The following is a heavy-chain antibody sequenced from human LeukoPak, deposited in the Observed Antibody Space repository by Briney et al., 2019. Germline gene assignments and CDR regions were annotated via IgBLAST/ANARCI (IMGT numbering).Heavy chain of an antibody. V-gene: IGHV4-34*01. CDR1: GGSFSGYY. J-gene: IGHJ4*02. D-gene: IGHD6-19*01. CDR3: ARVRSSGWSASLRYFDY. Sequence: SETLSLTCAVYGGSFSGYYWSWIRQPPGKGLEWIGEINHSGSTNYNPSLKSRVTISVDTSKNQFSLKLSSVTAADTAVYYCARVRSSGWSASLRYFDYWGQGTLVTVSS. CDR2: INHSGST.